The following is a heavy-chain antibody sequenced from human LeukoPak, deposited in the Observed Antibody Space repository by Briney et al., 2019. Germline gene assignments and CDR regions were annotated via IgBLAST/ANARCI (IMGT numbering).Heavy chain of an antibody. CDR2: IWYDGSHK. CDR3: ARELGYGLDV. CDR1: GFTFSDYG. Sequence: GGSLRLSCAASGFTFSDYGIHWVRQAPGKGLEWVADIWYDGSHKYYADSVMGRFTISRDNSRDTLHLQMNSLRAEDTAVYYCARELGYGLDVWGQGTTVTASS. V-gene: IGHV3-33*01. D-gene: IGHD7-27*01. J-gene: IGHJ6*02.